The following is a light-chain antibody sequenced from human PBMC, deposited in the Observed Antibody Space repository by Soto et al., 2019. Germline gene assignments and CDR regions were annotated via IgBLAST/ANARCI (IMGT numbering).Light chain of an antibody. CDR3: QQYNNWPPWR. V-gene: IGKV3-15*01. CDR2: GAS. CDR1: QSVSSN. Sequence: EMVMTQSPATLSVSPGERATLSCRASQSVSSNLAWYQQKPGQAPRLLIYGASTRATGIPARFSGSGSGTEFTLTISSLQSEGFAVYYCQQYNNWPPWRFGQGTKVEIK. J-gene: IGKJ1*01.